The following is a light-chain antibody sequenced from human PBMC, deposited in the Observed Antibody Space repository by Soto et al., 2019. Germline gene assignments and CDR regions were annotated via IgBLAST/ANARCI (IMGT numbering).Light chain of an antibody. CDR3: CSYAGSGTSV. CDR2: EGS. Sequence: QSALTQPASVSGSPGQSITISCTGASSDVENYNLVSWYQQHPGKAPKLIIYEGSKRPSGVSNPFSGSKSGNTASLTISRLQAEDEADYYCCSYAGSGTSVFGTGTKLTVL. V-gene: IGLV2-23*01. J-gene: IGLJ1*01. CDR1: SSDVENYNL.